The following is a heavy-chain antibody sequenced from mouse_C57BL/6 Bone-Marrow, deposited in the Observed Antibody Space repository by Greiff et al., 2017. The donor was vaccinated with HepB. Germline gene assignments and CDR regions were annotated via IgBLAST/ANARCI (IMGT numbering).Heavy chain of an antibody. D-gene: IGHD2-3*01. CDR2: IWGDGST. J-gene: IGHJ4*01. Sequence: VQLVESGPGLVAPSQSLSITCTVSGFSLTSYGVSWVRQPPGKGLEWLGVIWGDGSTNYHSALISRLSISKDNSKSQVFLKLNSLQTDDTATYYCAKPRGDRGYYDVYYAMDYWGQGTSVTVST. V-gene: IGHV2-3*01. CDR3: AKPRGDRGYYDVYYAMDY. CDR1: GFSLTSYG.